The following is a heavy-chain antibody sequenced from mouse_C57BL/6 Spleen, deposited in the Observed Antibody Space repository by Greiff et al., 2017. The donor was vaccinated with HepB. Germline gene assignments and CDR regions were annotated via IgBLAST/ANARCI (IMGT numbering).Heavy chain of an antibody. CDR3: TRKGYYYGSSLYAMDY. V-gene: IGHV1-15*01. CDR1: GYTFTDYE. CDR2: IDPETGGT. D-gene: IGHD1-1*01. J-gene: IGHJ4*01. Sequence: QVQLKQSGAELVRPGASVTLSCKASGYTFTDYEMHWVKQTPVHGLEWIGAIDPETGGTAYNQKFKGKAILTADKSSSTAYMELRSLTSEDSAVYYCTRKGYYYGSSLYAMDYWGQGTSVTVSS.